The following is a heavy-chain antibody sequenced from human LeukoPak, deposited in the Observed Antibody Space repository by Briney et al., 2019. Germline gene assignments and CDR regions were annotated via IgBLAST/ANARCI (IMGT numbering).Heavy chain of an antibody. CDR3: ARGFVEMATISLDY. CDR2: IYYSGST. CDR1: GGSISSGGYY. J-gene: IGHJ4*02. D-gene: IGHD5-24*01. Sequence: SETLSLTCTVSGGSISSGGYYWSWIRQHPGKGLEWIGYIYYSGSTYYNPSLKSRVTISVDTSKNQFSLKLSSVTAADTAVYYCARGFVEMATISLDYWGRGTLVTVSS. V-gene: IGHV4-31*03.